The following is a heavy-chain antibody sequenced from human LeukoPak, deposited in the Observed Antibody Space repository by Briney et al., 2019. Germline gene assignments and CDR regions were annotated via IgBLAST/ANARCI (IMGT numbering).Heavy chain of an antibody. Sequence: GASVKVSCKASGYTFTSYDINWVRQATGQGLEWMGWMNPNSGNTGYAQKFQGRVTITRNTSISTAYMELSSLRSEDTAVYYCARASRGSGGSFGDYWGQGTLVTVSS. D-gene: IGHD2-15*01. CDR3: ARASRGSGGSFGDY. CDR2: MNPNSGNT. J-gene: IGHJ4*02. CDR1: GYTFTSYD. V-gene: IGHV1-8*03.